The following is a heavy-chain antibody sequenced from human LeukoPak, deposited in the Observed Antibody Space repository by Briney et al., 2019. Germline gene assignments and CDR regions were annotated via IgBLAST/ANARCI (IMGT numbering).Heavy chain of an antibody. CDR1: GGSISSGAYY. J-gene: IGHJ4*02. CDR3: ARGQGKYSYGYGFDY. V-gene: IGHV4-31*03. D-gene: IGHD5-18*01. CDR2: IYYSGST. Sequence: SQTLSLTCTVSGGSISSGAYYWSWIRQRPGKGLEWIGYIYYSGSTYYNPSLKSRVTISVDMSKNQFSLKLSSVTAADTAVYYCARGQGKYSYGYGFDYWGQGTLVTVSS.